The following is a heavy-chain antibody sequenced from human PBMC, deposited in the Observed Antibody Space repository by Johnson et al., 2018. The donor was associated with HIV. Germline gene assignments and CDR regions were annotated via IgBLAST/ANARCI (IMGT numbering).Heavy chain of an antibody. V-gene: IGHV3-11*04. Sequence: QEQLVESGGGLVKPGGSLRLSCAVSGFIFRDYYMSWIRQAPGKGLEWVSYISSSGKSTNYADSVKGRFTISRDNAKNSLSLQMNSLRAEDTAIYYCAREEGSDILTRGDAFDIWGQGTMVAVSS. D-gene: IGHD3-9*01. CDR1: GFIFRDYY. CDR3: AREEGSDILTRGDAFDI. CDR2: ISSSGKST. J-gene: IGHJ3*02.